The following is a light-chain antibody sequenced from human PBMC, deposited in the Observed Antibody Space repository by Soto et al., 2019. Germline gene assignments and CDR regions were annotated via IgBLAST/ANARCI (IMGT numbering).Light chain of an antibody. CDR1: SSDVGRYNY. Sequence: QSVLTQTPSASGTPGQSITISCTGTSSDVGRYNYDSWYQQYPGRAPKLIIYEVTNRPSGVSDRFSGSKSGNVASLTISGLQAADEADYYCGSYTSTYVRIFGTGTKVTVL. CDR2: EVT. CDR3: GSYTSTYVRI. V-gene: IGLV2-14*01. J-gene: IGLJ1*01.